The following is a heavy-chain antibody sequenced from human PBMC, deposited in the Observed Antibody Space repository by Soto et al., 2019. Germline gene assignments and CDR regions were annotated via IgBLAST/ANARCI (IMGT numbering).Heavy chain of an antibody. CDR1: GFTFSNYW. CDR3: ARYCSSASCSDSFDI. J-gene: IGHJ3*02. Sequence: GGSLTLSCAASGFTFSNYWMSWVRPAPGKGLGWVANINQDGSEKYYVDSVRGRFTIARDNAKNSLNLQMNSLRAEDTAVYHCARYCSSASCSDSFDIWGPGTVVTVSS. D-gene: IGHD2-2*01. V-gene: IGHV3-7*01. CDR2: INQDGSEK.